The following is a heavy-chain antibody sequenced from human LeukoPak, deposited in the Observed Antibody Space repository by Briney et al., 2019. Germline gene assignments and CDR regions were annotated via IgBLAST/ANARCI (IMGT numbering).Heavy chain of an antibody. J-gene: IGHJ6*02. D-gene: IGHD3-3*01. Sequence: SETLSLTCTVSGGSISSYYWSWIRQPPGKGLEWIGYIYYSGSTNYNPSLKSRVTISVDTSKNPFSLKLSSVTAADTAVYYCARLLDYDFWSGYYRPYGMDVWGQGTTVTVSS. V-gene: IGHV4-59*01. CDR2: IYYSGST. CDR1: GGSISSYY. CDR3: ARLLDYDFWSGYYRPYGMDV.